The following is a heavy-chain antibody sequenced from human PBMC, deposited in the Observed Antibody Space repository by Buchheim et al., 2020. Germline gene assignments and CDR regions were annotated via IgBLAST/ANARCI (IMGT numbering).Heavy chain of an antibody. CDR2: IYYSGST. Sequence: QVQLQESGPGLVKPSETLSLTCTVSGGSISSYYWSWIRQPPGKGLEWIGYIYYSGSTNYNPSLKSRVTISVDTYKNQFSLKLSSVTAADTAVYYCARVSNAYYDFWSGYYLDYWGQGTL. D-gene: IGHD3-3*01. CDR1: GGSISSYY. V-gene: IGHV4-59*01. CDR3: ARVSNAYYDFWSGYYLDY. J-gene: IGHJ4*02.